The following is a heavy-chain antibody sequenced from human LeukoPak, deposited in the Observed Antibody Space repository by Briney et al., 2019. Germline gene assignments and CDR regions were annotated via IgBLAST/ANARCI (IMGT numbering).Heavy chain of an antibody. J-gene: IGHJ3*02. CDR1: GFTFSSYA. D-gene: IGHD3-22*01. CDR2: ISGSGSTT. CDR3: AKEYYYDTSGDAFDI. Sequence: GGSLRFSCAASGFTFSSYAMSWVRQAPEKGLEWVSAISGSGSTTYYADSVKGRFTISRDNSKNTLYLQMNRLRAEDTAVYYCAKEYYYDTSGDAFDIWGQGTMVTVSS. V-gene: IGHV3-23*01.